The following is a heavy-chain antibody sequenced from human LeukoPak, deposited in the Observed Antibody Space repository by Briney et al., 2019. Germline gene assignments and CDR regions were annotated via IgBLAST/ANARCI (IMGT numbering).Heavy chain of an antibody. V-gene: IGHV3-23*01. CDR3: AKQGDYYGSGSRTYYYYYMDV. CDR1: GFTFSSYA. D-gene: IGHD3-10*01. J-gene: IGHJ6*03. CDR2: ISGSGGST. Sequence: PGGSLRLPCAASGFTFSSYAMSWVRQAPGKGLEWVSAISGSGGSTYYADSVKGRFTISRDNSKNTLYLQMNSLRAEDTAVYYCAKQGDYYGSGSRTYYYYYMDVWGKGTTVTVSS.